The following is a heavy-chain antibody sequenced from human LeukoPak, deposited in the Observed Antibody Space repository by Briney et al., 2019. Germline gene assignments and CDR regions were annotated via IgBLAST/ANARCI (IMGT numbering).Heavy chain of an antibody. Sequence: GESLKISCKGSGYSFTSYCIGWVRQMPGQDLDWMGIIYPGDSDTRYSPTFQGQVTISADKSISTAYLQCSRLKASDTAMYYCARLYYGDWDAFDIWGQGTMVTVSS. CDR2: IYPGDSDT. CDR3: ARLYYGDWDAFDI. D-gene: IGHD4-17*01. CDR1: GYSFTSYC. J-gene: IGHJ3*02. V-gene: IGHV5-51*01.